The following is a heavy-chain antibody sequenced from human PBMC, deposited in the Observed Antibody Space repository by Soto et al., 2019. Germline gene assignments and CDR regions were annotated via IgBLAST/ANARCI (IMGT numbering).Heavy chain of an antibody. Sequence: QLQLQESGPGLVKPSETLSLTCTVSGGSISSSSYYWGWIRQPPGKGLEWSGSIDYSGSTYYNPSLKILVTISVHTSKNQFSLKLSSVTASDTAVYYCARRGSSSWYGYWGQGTLVTVSS. D-gene: IGHD6-13*01. CDR3: ARRGSSSWYGY. CDR1: GGSISSSSYY. V-gene: IGHV4-39*01. CDR2: IDYSGST. J-gene: IGHJ4*02.